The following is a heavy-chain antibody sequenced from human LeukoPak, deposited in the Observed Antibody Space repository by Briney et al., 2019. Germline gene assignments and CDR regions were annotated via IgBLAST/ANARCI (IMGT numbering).Heavy chain of an antibody. D-gene: IGHD2-15*01. CDR3: AREVVAAIRGHYYMDV. V-gene: IGHV4-59*12. CDR1: GGSISSYY. Sequence: PSETLSLTCTVSGGSISSYYWSWIRQPPGKGLEWIGYIYYSGSTNYNPSLKSRVTISVDTSKNQFSLKLSSVTAADTAVYYCAREVVAAIRGHYYMDVWGKGTTVTVSS. J-gene: IGHJ6*03. CDR2: IYYSGST.